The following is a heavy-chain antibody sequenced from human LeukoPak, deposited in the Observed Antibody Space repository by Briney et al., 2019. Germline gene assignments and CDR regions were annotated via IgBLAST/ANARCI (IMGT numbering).Heavy chain of an antibody. J-gene: IGHJ5*02. CDR3: ARQGRRWLQFNWFDP. Sequence: VASVKVSCKASGYTLTSYGISWVRQAPGQGLEWMGWISAYNGNTNYAQKLQGRVTMTTDTSTSTAYMELRSLRSDDTAVYYCARQGRRWLQFNWFDPWGQGTLVTVSS. D-gene: IGHD5-24*01. V-gene: IGHV1-18*01. CDR1: GYTLTSYG. CDR2: ISAYNGNT.